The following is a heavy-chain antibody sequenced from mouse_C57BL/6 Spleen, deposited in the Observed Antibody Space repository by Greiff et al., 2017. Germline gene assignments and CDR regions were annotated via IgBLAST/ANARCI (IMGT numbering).Heavy chain of an antibody. CDR3: ARSGSSPPMDY. Sequence: QVQLQQPGAELVRPGSSVKLSCKASGYTFTSYWMHWVKQRPIQGLEWIGNIDPSDSETHYNQKFKDKATLTVDKSSSTAYMQLSSLTSEDSAVYYCARSGSSPPMDYWGQGTSVTVSS. J-gene: IGHJ4*01. CDR2: IDPSDSET. V-gene: IGHV1-52*01. D-gene: IGHD1-1*01. CDR1: GYTFTSYW.